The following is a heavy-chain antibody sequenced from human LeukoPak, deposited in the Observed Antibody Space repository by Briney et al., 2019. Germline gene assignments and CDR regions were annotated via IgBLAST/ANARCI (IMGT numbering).Heavy chain of an antibody. J-gene: IGHJ4*02. CDR2: IKSKAGGETT. D-gene: IGHD2/OR15-2a*01. Sequence: GGPLRLSCAAAGITFSNAYMSWVRQAPGKGLEWIGIIKSKAGGETTEYIAPVRGRFTITRDDSKDTVYLQMNALRPEDTAVYYCATDYDGSATDGDFDYWGEGTLVTVSS. CDR3: ATDYDGSATDGDFDY. CDR1: GITFSNAY. V-gene: IGHV3-15*01.